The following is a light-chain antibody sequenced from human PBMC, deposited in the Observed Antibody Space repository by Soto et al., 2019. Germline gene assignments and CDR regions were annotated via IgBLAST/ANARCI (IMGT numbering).Light chain of an antibody. V-gene: IGLV2-14*01. J-gene: IGLJ1*01. Sequence: QSVLTQPASVSGSPGQSITISCTGTSSDVGGYNSVSWYQQHPGKAPKLMIYEVSNRPSGVSNRFSGSKSGNTASLTISGLQPEDEADYYCCSYTTSSILFGTGTKLTVL. CDR2: EVS. CDR1: SSDVGGYNS. CDR3: CSYTTSSIL.